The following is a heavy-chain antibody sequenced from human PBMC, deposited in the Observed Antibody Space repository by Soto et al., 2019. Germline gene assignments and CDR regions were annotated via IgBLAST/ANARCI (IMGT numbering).Heavy chain of an antibody. CDR1: GFTFSSYW. CDR3: ARVPTLYSSGWYYYYGMDV. D-gene: IGHD6-19*01. Sequence: PGGSLRLSCAASGFTFSSYWMSWVRQAPGKGLEWVANIKQDGSEKYYVDSVKGRFTISRDNAKNSLYLQMNSLRAEDTAVYYCARVPTLYSSGWYYYYGMDVWGQGTTVTVSS. V-gene: IGHV3-7*03. J-gene: IGHJ6*02. CDR2: IKQDGSEK.